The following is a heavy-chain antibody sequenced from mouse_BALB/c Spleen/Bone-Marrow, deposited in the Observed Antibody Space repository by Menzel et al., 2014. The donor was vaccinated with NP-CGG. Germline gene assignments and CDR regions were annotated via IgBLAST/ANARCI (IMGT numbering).Heavy chain of an antibody. CDR1: GYLFTSYY. CDR3: ARSYDGYPYAMNY. Sequence: VQLQQSGPELMKPGASVKISCKASGYLFTSYYMHWVKQSHGESLEWIGYFDPFNGGTSYNQKFKGKATLTVDKSSCTAYMHLSSLTSEDSAVYFCARSYDGYPYAMNYWGQGTSVTVSS. CDR2: FDPFNGGT. V-gene: IGHV1S135*01. D-gene: IGHD2-3*01. J-gene: IGHJ4*01.